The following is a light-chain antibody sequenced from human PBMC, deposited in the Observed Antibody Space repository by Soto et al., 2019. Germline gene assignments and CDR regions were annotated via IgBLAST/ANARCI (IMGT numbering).Light chain of an antibody. CDR2: DAS. CDR1: QSIAWY. J-gene: IGKJ5*01. CDR3: QQRSNWPPIT. Sequence: EIVLTQSPATLSLSPGESATLSRRASQSIAWYLAWYQQKPGQAPRLLVYDASTRATDIPARFSGSGSGTDFSLTISSLEPEDFAVYYCQQRSNWPPITFGQGTRLEIK. V-gene: IGKV3-11*01.